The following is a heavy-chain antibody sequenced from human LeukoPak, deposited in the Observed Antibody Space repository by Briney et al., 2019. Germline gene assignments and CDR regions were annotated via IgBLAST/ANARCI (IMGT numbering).Heavy chain of an antibody. V-gene: IGHV4-59*01. CDR1: GGSINDYY. CDR3: ARTDVQVWL. CDR2: IYFSGST. Sequence: SETLSLTCTVSGGSINDYYWSWIRQPPGKGLEWIGYIYFSGSTNYNPSLKSRVTMSIDTFKRYFSLRLTSVAASDTAIYYCARTDVQVWLWGQGTLVTVSS. D-gene: IGHD5-12*01. J-gene: IGHJ4*02.